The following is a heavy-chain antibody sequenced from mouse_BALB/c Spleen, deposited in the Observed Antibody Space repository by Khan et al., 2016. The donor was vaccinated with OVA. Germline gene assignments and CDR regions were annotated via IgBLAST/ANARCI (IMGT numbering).Heavy chain of an antibody. V-gene: IGHV2-9*02. Sequence: QVQLKQSGPGLVAPSQSLYITCTASGFSLTSYGVNWVRQPPGKGLEWLGVIRADGSKNNNSALMSRLSISEDNSKSQVFSILNSLQTDDTAMYYCATFYCGKRYYAMDYWGQGTSVTVSS. CDR3: ATFYCGKRYYAMDY. D-gene: IGHD2-1*01. CDR2: IRADGSK. CDR1: GFSLTSYG. J-gene: IGHJ4*01.